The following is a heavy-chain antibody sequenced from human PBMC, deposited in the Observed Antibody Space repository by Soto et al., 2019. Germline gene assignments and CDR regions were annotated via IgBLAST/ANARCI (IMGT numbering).Heavy chain of an antibody. V-gene: IGHV4-59*08. Sequence: PSETLSLTCTVSGGSISSYYWSWIRQPPGKGLEWIGYIYYSGSTNYNPSLKSRVTISVDTSKNQFSLKLSSVTAADTAVYYCASRTYYGYIWGSFGYMDVWGKGTTLTVSS. D-gene: IGHD3-16*01. J-gene: IGHJ6*03. CDR2: IYYSGST. CDR3: ASRTYYGYIWGSFGYMDV. CDR1: GGSISSYY.